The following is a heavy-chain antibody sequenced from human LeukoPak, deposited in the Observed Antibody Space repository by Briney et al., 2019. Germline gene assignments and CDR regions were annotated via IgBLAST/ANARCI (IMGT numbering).Heavy chain of an antibody. D-gene: IGHD3-10*01. CDR3: VRDRVRSGIPPRFDS. J-gene: IGHJ5*01. CDR2: ISSGGYT. Sequence: GGSLRLSCSASGFIFSDYYMSWVRQVPGKGLEWISYISSGGYTDYRDSLRGRFTIARDNANNSLVLQMRIVRDDDTGVYFCVRDRVRSGIPPRFDSWGPGTRVTVSS. V-gene: IGHV3-11*06. CDR1: GFIFSDYY.